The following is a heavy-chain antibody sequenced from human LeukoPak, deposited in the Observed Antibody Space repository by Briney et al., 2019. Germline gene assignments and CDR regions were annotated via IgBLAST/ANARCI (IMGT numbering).Heavy chain of an antibody. CDR1: GGSISSYY. D-gene: IGHD3-22*01. J-gene: IGHJ4*02. Sequence: SETLSLTCTVSGGSISSYYWSWIRQPAGKGLEWIGRIYTSGSTNYNPSLKSRVTMSVDTSKNQFSLKLSSVTAADTAVYYCARGEVYYDSSGYYYTRRYYFDYWGQGTLVTVSS. V-gene: IGHV4-4*07. CDR2: IYTSGST. CDR3: ARGEVYYDSSGYYYTRRYYFDY.